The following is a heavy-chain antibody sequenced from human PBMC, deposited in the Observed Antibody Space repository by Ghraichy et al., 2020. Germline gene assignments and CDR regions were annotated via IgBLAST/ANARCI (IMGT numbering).Heavy chain of an antibody. Sequence: GGSLRLSCAASGFTFSSYWMHWVRQAPGKGLVWVSRISSDGSSTTYADSVKGRFTISRDNAKNTLYLQMNSLRAEDTAVYYCARGDFWSGYYTGSRYYGMAVWGQGPTVPVPS. CDR3: ARGDFWSGYYTGSRYYGMAV. J-gene: IGHJ6*02. CDR1: GFTFSSYW. V-gene: IGHV3-74*01. D-gene: IGHD3-3*01. CDR2: ISSDGSST.